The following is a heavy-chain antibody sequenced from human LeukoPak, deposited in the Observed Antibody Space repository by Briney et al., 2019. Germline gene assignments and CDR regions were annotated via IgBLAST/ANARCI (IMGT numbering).Heavy chain of an antibody. V-gene: IGHV4-59*01. J-gene: IGHJ4*02. D-gene: IGHD3-22*01. CDR1: GGSISSYY. CDR2: IYYSGRT. Sequence: SETLSLTCTVSGGSISSYYWSWIRQPPGKGLEWIGYIYYSGRTNYNPSLKSRVTISVDTSKNQFSLKLSSVTAADTAVYYCARDMYYDSSGYYSVPEPPKFDYWGQGTLVTVSS. CDR3: ARDMYYDSSGYYSVPEPPKFDY.